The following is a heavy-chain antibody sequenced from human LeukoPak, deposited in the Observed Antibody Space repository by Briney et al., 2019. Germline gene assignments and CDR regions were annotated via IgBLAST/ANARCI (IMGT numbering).Heavy chain of an antibody. CDR1: GFTFSSYE. CDR2: ISSSGSTI. Sequence: GGSLRLSCAASGFTFSSYEMNWVRQAPGKGLEWVSYISSSGSTIYYADSVKGRFTISRDNSKNTLYLQMNSLRAEDTAVYYCAKKIAVAGYGGISWGQGTLVTVSS. CDR3: AKKIAVAGYGGIS. D-gene: IGHD6-19*01. J-gene: IGHJ5*02. V-gene: IGHV3-48*03.